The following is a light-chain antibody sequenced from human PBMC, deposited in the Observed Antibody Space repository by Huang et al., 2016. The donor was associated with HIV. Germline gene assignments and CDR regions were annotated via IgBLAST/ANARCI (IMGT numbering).Light chain of an antibody. V-gene: IGKV2-30*02. CDR3: MQGTHWPQT. CDR2: KVS. J-gene: IGKJ1*01. Sequence: DVVLTQSPLSLPVTLGQPASISCKSSHSLLHSDGNTYLNWFLQRPGQSPRRLIYKVSNRDFGGPARVSGSGSGADFTLTISRVEADDIGVYYCMQGTHWPQTFGQGTKVEVK. CDR1: HSLLHSDGNTY.